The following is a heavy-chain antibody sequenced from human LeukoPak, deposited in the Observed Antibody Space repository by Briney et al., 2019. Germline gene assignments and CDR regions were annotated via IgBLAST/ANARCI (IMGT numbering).Heavy chain of an antibody. Sequence: ASVKVSCKASGYTFTSYYMHWVRQAPGQGLEWMGIINPSGGSTSYAQKFQGRVTMTRDTSTSTVYMELSSLRSDDTAVYYCARQRLGEYFDYWGQGTLVTVSS. D-gene: IGHD3-16*01. CDR1: GYTFTSYY. V-gene: IGHV1-46*01. CDR2: INPSGGST. CDR3: ARQRLGEYFDY. J-gene: IGHJ4*02.